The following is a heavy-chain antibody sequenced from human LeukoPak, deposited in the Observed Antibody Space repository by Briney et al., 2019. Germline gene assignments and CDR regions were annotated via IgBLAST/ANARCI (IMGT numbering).Heavy chain of an antibody. Sequence: KASETLSLTCTVSGGSIGSYYWSWIRQPPGKGLEWIGYIYYSGSTSYNPSLKSRVTISVDTSKNQFSLKLSSVTAADTAVYFCARFYYDSSGYDIDAFDMWGQGTMVTVSS. D-gene: IGHD3-22*01. J-gene: IGHJ3*02. CDR2: IYYSGST. V-gene: IGHV4-59*08. CDR3: ARFYYDSSGYDIDAFDM. CDR1: GGSIGSYY.